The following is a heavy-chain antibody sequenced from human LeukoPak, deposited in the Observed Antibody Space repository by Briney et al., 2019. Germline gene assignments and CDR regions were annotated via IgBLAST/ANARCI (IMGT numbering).Heavy chain of an antibody. CDR3: ARDNYSSGWLDYYMDV. D-gene: IGHD6-19*01. CDR1: GYTFTGTGYY. Sequence: ASVKVSCKASGYTFTGTGYYIHWVRQAPGQGLEWLGWIDPNNGDAHYAQKFQGRVTMTRDTSISTAYMELSRLRSDDTTVYYCARDNYSSGWLDYYMDVWGKGTTVTISS. J-gene: IGHJ6*03. CDR2: IDPNNGDA. V-gene: IGHV1-2*02.